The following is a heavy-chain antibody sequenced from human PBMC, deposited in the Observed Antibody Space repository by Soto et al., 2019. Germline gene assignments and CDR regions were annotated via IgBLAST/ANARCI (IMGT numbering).Heavy chain of an antibody. CDR2: ISAYNGNT. CDR1: GYTFTSYG. Sequence: GASVKVSCKASGYTFTSYGISWVRQAPGQGLEWMGWISAYNGNTNYAQKLQGRVTMTTDTSTSTAYMELRSLRSDDTAVYYCARVFFLYYDSSGYYPNPALHWGQGTLVTVSS. CDR3: ARVFFLYYDSSGYYPNPALH. D-gene: IGHD3-22*01. V-gene: IGHV1-18*01. J-gene: IGHJ4*02.